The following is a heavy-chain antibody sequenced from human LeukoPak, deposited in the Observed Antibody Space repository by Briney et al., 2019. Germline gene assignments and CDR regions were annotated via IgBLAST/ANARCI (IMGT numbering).Heavy chain of an antibody. CDR3: ARGGGGAVKYGLDV. Sequence: PGGSLRLSCGASGFTFSSYWMHWVRQTPGKGLVWVSRINGDRRTTDYADSVKGRFAISRDSARNTLYLQMNSLRDEDTAVYYCARGGGGAVKYGLDVWGQGTTVTVSS. CDR2: INGDRRTT. J-gene: IGHJ6*02. D-gene: IGHD2-15*01. V-gene: IGHV3-74*01. CDR1: GFTFSSYW.